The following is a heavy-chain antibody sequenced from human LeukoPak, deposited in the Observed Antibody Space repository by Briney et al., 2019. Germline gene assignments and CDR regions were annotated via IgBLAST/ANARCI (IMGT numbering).Heavy chain of an antibody. CDR2: IYHSGST. Sequence: PSETLSLTCTVAGGSISSGSYYWSWIRQPAGKGLEWIGSIYHSGSTNYNPSLKSRVTISVDKSKNQFSLKLSSVTAADTAVYYCARSRQQLLTRRAAFDIWGQGTMVTVSS. CDR1: GGSISSGSYY. V-gene: IGHV4-61*10. J-gene: IGHJ3*02. CDR3: ARSRQQLLTRRAAFDI. D-gene: IGHD6-13*01.